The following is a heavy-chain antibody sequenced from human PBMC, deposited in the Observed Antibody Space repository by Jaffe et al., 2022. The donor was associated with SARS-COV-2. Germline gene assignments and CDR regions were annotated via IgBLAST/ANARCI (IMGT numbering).Heavy chain of an antibody. V-gene: IGHV3-30*04. Sequence: QVKLVESGGGVVQTGGSLRLSCAASGFSINNYAMHWVRLAPGKGLEWLAAKSSDGEKNYYADSVKGRFTISRDNSKNTLFLQMNSLRAEDTALYYCTRPDSSRTMHWFDYWGQGTLVTVSS. J-gene: IGHJ4*02. CDR1: GFSINNYA. CDR2: KSSDGEKN. D-gene: IGHD2-2*01. CDR3: TRPDSSRTMHWFDY.